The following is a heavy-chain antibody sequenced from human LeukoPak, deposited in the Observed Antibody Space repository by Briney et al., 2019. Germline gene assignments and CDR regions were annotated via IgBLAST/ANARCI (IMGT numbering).Heavy chain of an antibody. V-gene: IGHV4-59*08. CDR2: IYSSGST. CDR1: GGSISSQY. J-gene: IGHJ4*02. Sequence: SETLSLTCTVSGGSISSQYWSWIRQPPGKGLEWIGYIYSSGSTNYNPSLKSRVTISVDTSKNQFSLKLSPVTAADTAVYYCARYHCSGGTCYHFDYWGQGTLVTVSS. D-gene: IGHD2-15*01. CDR3: ARYHCSGGTCYHFDY.